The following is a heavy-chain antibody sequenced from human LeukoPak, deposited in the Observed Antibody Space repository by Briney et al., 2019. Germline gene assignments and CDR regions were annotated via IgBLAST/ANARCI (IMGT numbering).Heavy chain of an antibody. CDR2: IITNTGNP. D-gene: IGHD6-19*01. Sequence: GASVKVSCKASGYTFTSYAINWVRQAPGQGLEWMGWIITNTGNPMYAQDFTGRFVFSLDTSGSTAYLQINSLKAEDTAVYYCARARWAYTSGWYPLDAVDIWGQGTMVTVSS. CDR1: GYTFTSYA. J-gene: IGHJ3*02. CDR3: ARARWAYTSGWYPLDAVDI. V-gene: IGHV7-4-1*02.